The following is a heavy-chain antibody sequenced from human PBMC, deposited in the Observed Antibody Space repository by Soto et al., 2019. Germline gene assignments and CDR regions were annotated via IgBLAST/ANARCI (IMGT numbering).Heavy chain of an antibody. J-gene: IGHJ6*02. V-gene: IGHV4-59*01. CDR3: ARDLWGYCGADCYPLDV. CDR2: MYNTGST. D-gene: IGHD2-21*02. Sequence: SETLSLTCTVSGFSISSYYWSWSRQPPGKGLEWIGYMYNTGSTIYNPSLKSRVTISVDTSKNQFSLKLNSVTAADTAVYYCARDLWGYCGADCYPLDVWGQGTTVTVS. CDR1: GFSISSYY.